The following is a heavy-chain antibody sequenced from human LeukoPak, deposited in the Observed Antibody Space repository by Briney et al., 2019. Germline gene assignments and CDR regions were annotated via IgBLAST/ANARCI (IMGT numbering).Heavy chain of an antibody. J-gene: IGHJ4*02. CDR3: ARSSGFQFED. CDR2: IYYSGST. V-gene: IGHV4-59*12. CDR1: GGSISSYY. Sequence: SETLSLTCTVSGGSISSYYWSWIRQPPGKGLEWIGYIYYSGSTNYNPSLKSRVTMSVDTSKNHFSLKLSSVTAADTAVYYCARSSGFQFEDWGQGTLVTVSA. D-gene: IGHD5-12*01.